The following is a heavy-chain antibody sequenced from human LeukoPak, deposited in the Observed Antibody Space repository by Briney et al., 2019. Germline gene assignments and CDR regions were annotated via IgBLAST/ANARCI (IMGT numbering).Heavy chain of an antibody. J-gene: IGHJ5*02. Sequence: GPVKVSCKGSGYTFTRYYIHWVRQAPGQRLGWMGRINPNNGATNYAQKFQGRVTVTRDTSISIVYTELRRLRSDDTAVYYCARDLKYQLLLGWFDPWGQGSLVTVSS. CDR3: ARDLKYQLLLGWFDP. D-gene: IGHD2-21*01. CDR2: INPNNGAT. V-gene: IGHV1-2*06. CDR1: GYTFTRYY.